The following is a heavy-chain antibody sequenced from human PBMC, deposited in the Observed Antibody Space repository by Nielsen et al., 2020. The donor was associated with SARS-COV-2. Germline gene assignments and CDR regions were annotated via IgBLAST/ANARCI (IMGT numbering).Heavy chain of an antibody. V-gene: IGHV3-73*01. J-gene: IGHJ3*02. CDR2: IRSKSHSYET. CDR3: ARVNTVRDSWFDALDI. CDR1: GFSISGSG. D-gene: IGHD6-13*01. Sequence: GESLKISCAASGFSISGSGMHWVRQASGRGLEWLGRIRSKSHSYETVYAVSVRDRFTISRDDSENTAYLQMNSLRTEDTGVYFCARVNTVRDSWFDALDIWGQGTMVTVSS.